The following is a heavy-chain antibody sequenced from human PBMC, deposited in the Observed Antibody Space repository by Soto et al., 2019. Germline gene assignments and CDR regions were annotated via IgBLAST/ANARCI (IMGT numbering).Heavy chain of an antibody. CDR1: GFTITYYG. V-gene: IGHV3-33*01. Sequence: ESGGGAVQPGGSLRLSCAASGFTITYYGMHWVRQAPGKGLEWVAALSSDGISEYYADSVKGRFSVSRDNIKNSMFLQISSLKGEDTAVYFCARNFAPQGQYNFDYWGQGTLVTVSS. CDR2: LSSDGISE. D-gene: IGHD5-18*01. CDR3: ARNFAPQGQYNFDY. J-gene: IGHJ4*02.